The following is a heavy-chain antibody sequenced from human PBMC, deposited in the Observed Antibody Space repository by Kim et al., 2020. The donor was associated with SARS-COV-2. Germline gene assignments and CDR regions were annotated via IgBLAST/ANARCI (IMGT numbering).Heavy chain of an antibody. CDR3: ARGAYGDVSFDY. V-gene: IGHV1-18*01. Sequence: TKYEQKVQGRVTMTTDTSTNTAYMELWSLRSDDTAMYYCARGAYGDVSFDYWGQGTLVTVSS. CDR2: T. J-gene: IGHJ4*02. D-gene: IGHD4-17*01.